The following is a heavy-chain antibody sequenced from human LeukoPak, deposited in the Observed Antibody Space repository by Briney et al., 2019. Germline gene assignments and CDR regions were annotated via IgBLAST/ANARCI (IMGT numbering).Heavy chain of an antibody. CDR2: INHSGST. J-gene: IGHJ4*02. CDR3: ARRARYSSGWYLDY. V-gene: IGHV4-34*01. Sequence: SETLSLTCAVYGGSFSGYYWSWIRQPPGKGLEWIGEINHSGSTNYNPSLKSRVTISVDTSKNQFSLKLSSVTAADTAVYYCARRARYSSGWYLDYWGQGTLVTVSS. CDR1: GGSFSGYY. D-gene: IGHD6-19*01.